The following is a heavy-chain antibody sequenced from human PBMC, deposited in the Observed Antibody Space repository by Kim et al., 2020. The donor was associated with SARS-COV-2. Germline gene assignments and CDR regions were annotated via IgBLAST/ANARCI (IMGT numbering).Heavy chain of an antibody. V-gene: IGHV4-39*01. Sequence: GTPSYTPSLKSRVTISVDTSKNQFSLKLSSVTAADTAVYYCAVEQQLVYYWGQGTLVTVSS. J-gene: IGHJ4*02. CDR2: GTP. D-gene: IGHD6-13*01. CDR3: AVEQQLVYY.